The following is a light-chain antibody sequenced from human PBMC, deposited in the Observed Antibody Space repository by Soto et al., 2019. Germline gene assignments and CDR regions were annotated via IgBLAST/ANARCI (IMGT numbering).Light chain of an antibody. Sequence: EVVMTQSPLSLPVTLGQAASISCRSSHSLVSRDGLIYLSWFQQRAGQSPRRLIYNVSNRHSGVADRCGGSGSSNDFTLNINRVAADDVGTYYCMQATHCPLTFGGGTKVEI. V-gene: IGKV2-30*01. CDR3: MQATHCPLT. CDR1: HSLVSRDGLIY. CDR2: NVS. J-gene: IGKJ4*01.